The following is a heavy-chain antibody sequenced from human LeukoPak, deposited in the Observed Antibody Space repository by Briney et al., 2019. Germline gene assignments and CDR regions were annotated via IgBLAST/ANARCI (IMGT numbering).Heavy chain of an antibody. CDR1: GFTFSTYA. V-gene: IGHV3-23*01. J-gene: IGHJ4*02. D-gene: IGHD6-19*01. CDR3: AKAVAGLFDY. Sequence: GGSLRLSCAASGFTFSTYAMSWVREAPGKGLEWVSTISGGFYNTYYADSVKGRFTISRDNSKNTLYLEMNSLRVEDTAVYYCAKAVAGLFDYWGQGALVTVSS. CDR2: ISGGFYNT.